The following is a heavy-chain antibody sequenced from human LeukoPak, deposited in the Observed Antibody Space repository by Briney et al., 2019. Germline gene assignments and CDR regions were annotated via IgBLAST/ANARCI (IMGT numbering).Heavy chain of an antibody. J-gene: IGHJ4*02. Sequence: PSETLSLTCIVSGASISSDYWSWIRQPPGKGLEWIGYVYDSGSTNYNPSLKSRVTISVDTSKNQFSLKVRSVTAADTAVYYCARTDYYGLVNDWGQGTLVTVSS. CDR2: VYDSGST. D-gene: IGHD3-10*01. V-gene: IGHV4-59*01. CDR3: ARTDYYGLVND. CDR1: GASISSDY.